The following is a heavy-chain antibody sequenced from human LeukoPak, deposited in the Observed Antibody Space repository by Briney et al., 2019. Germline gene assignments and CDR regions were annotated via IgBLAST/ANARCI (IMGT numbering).Heavy chain of an antibody. CDR2: ISGSGLTT. V-gene: IGHV3-23*01. J-gene: IGHJ4*02. D-gene: IGHD3-3*01. CDR3: AVGATVEWLLSYLVY. Sequence: GGSLRLSCAASGFIFNNYAMTWVRQAPGKGLEWVSAISGSGLTTYYADSVRGRFTISRDNFRNTPYLQMNSLRAEDTAVYFCAVGATVEWLLSYLVYWGQGTLATVSS. CDR1: GFIFNNYA.